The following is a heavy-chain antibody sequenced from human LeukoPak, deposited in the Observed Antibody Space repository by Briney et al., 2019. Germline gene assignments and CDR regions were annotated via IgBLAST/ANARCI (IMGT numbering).Heavy chain of an antibody. CDR2: ISYDGSNK. V-gene: IGHV3-30-3*01. D-gene: IGHD6-13*01. CDR3: AGDKIAAAHFDY. J-gene: IGHJ4*02. Sequence: GGSLRLSCAASGFTFSSYAMHWVRQAPGKGLEWVAVISYDGSNKYYADSVKGRFTISRDNSKNTLYLQMYSLRAEDTAVYYCAGDKIAAAHFDYWGQGTLVTVSS. CDR1: GFTFSSYA.